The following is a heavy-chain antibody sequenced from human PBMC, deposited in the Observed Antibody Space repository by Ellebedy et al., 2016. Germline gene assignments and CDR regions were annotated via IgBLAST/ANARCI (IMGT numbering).Heavy chain of an antibody. J-gene: IGHJ4*02. D-gene: IGHD5-18*01. CDR3: ARGGYSYGSGDFDY. CDR1: GGTFSSYA. V-gene: IGHV1-69*04. CDR2: IIPILGIA. Sequence: ASVKVSCKASGGTFSSYAISWVRQAPGQGLEWMGRIIPILGIANYTQKFQGRVTMTRNTSISTAYMELSSLRSEDTAVYYCARGGYSYGSGDFDYWGQGTLVTVSS.